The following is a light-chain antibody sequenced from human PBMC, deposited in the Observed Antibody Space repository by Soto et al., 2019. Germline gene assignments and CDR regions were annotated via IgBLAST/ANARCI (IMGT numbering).Light chain of an antibody. CDR1: SSDVGGYNY. V-gene: IGLV2-8*01. CDR3: TSYAGSAIWV. J-gene: IGLJ3*02. Sequence: QSALTQPPSASGSPGQSVTISCTGTSSDVGGYNYVSWYQQYPGKAPKLMIYEVSKRPSGVPDRFSGSKSGKTASLTVSGLQAEDEADYYCTSYAGSAIWVFGGGTKLTVL. CDR2: EVS.